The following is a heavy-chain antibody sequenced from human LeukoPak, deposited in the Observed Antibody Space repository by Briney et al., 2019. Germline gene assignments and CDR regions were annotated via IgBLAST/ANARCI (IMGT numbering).Heavy chain of an antibody. CDR3: ARRSVYSYGYRRGAFDI. Sequence: PSETLSLTCSVSGGSISISSYYWGWIRQPPGKGLEWIGNIYYSGSTYYNPSLKSRVTISVDTPKNQFSLKLSSVTAADTAVYYCARRSVYSYGYRRGAFDIWGQGIMVTVSS. J-gene: IGHJ3*02. D-gene: IGHD5-18*01. CDR2: IYYSGST. CDR1: GGSISISSYY. V-gene: IGHV4-39*01.